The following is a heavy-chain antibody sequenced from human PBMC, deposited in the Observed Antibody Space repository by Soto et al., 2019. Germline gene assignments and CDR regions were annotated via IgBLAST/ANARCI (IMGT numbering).Heavy chain of an antibody. CDR3: ASADIVVVSSQTQYAFYS. CDR1: GDTCRSCA. J-gene: IGHJ3*02. D-gene: IGHD2-15*01. CDR2: IIPIFGTA. Sequence: GAGDTCRSCAIRWGRKAPGQGLEWMGGIIPIFGTANYAQKFQGRVTITADESTSTAYMELSSLRSEDTAVYYCASADIVVVSSQTQYAFYSCGQGTMVTVSS. V-gene: IGHV1-69*01.